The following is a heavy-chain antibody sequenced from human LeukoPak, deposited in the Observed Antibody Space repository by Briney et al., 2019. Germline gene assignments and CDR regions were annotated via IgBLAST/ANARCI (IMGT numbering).Heavy chain of an antibody. Sequence: ASVKVSCKASGYTFTSYDINWVRQATGQRLEWMGWMNPNSGNTGYAQKFKGRVTMTRNTSISTAYMELSSLRSEDTAVYYCARDLRIVGATYFDYWGQGTLVTVSS. J-gene: IGHJ4*02. CDR3: ARDLRIVGATYFDY. V-gene: IGHV1-8*01. CDR1: GYTFTSYD. D-gene: IGHD1-26*01. CDR2: MNPNSGNT.